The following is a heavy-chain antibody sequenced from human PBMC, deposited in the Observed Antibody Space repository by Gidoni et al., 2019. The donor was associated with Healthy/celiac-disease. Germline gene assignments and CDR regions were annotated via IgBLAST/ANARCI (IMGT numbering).Heavy chain of an antibody. Sequence: QVQRVQSGAEVKKPGASVKVSCKFSGYTLTELSMHWVRQAPGKGLEWMGGFDPEDGETIYAQKFQGRVTMTEDTSTDTAYMELSSLRSEDTAVYYCATDRCSGGSCLYYFDYWGQGTLVTVSS. V-gene: IGHV1-24*01. J-gene: IGHJ4*02. CDR2: FDPEDGET. CDR3: ATDRCSGGSCLYYFDY. CDR1: GYTLTELS. D-gene: IGHD2-15*01.